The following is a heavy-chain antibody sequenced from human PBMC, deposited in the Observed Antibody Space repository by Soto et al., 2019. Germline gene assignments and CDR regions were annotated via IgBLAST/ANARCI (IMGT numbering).Heavy chain of an antibody. D-gene: IGHD6-19*01. J-gene: IGHJ6*02. Sequence: EASVKVSCKASGYTFTGYYMHWVRQAPGQGLEWMGWINPNSGGTNYAQKFQGRVTMTRDTSISTAYMELSRLRSDDTAVYYCARGVAARYYYYGMDVWGQGTTVTVSS. CDR3: ARGVAARYYYYGMDV. CDR1: GYTFTGYY. CDR2: INPNSGGT. V-gene: IGHV1-2*02.